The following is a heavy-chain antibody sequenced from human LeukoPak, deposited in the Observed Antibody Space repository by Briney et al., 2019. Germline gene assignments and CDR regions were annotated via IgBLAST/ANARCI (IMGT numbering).Heavy chain of an antibody. Sequence: SETLSLTCAVYGGSFSGYYWSWIRQPPGKGLEWIGEINHSGSTNYNPSLKSRVTISVDTSNNQFSLKVSSVTATDTAVYYCARGVVVVAAEYYFDYWGQGTLVTVSS. CDR3: ARGVVVVAAEYYFDY. CDR1: GGSFSGYY. J-gene: IGHJ4*02. CDR2: INHSGST. V-gene: IGHV4-34*01. D-gene: IGHD2-15*01.